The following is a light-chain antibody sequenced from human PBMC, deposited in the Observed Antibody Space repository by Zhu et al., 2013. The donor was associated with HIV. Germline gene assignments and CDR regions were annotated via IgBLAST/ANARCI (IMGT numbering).Light chain of an antibody. CDR3: QQRSNWWT. V-gene: IGKV3D-20*02. J-gene: IGKJ1*01. CDR1: QSVTSSY. Sequence: EIVLTQSPGTLSLSPGERATLSCRASQSVTSSYLAWYQQKPGQAPRLLIYGASSRATGIPARFSGSGSGTDFTLTISTLESEDAAVYYCQQRSNWWTFGQGTKVEIK. CDR2: GAS.